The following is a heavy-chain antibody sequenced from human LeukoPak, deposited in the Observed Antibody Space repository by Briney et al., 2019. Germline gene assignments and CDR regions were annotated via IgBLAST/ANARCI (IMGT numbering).Heavy chain of an antibody. CDR2: TYYRSKWYN. J-gene: IGHJ4*02. V-gene: IGHV6-1*01. CDR1: GDIVSSNTAT. CDR3: ARGGAGDLYY. Sequence: SQTLSLTCVISGDIVSSNTATWYWIRQSPSRGLEWLGRTYYRSKWYNDYAVSVKSRITINPDTSKNQFSLQLNSVTPEDTAVYYCARGGAGDLYYWGQGTLVTVSS. D-gene: IGHD3-16*01.